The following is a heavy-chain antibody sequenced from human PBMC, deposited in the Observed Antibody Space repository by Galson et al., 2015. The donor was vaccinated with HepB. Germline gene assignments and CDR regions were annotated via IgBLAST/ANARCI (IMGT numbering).Heavy chain of an antibody. D-gene: IGHD6-19*01. CDR1: GFTFSDYY. CDR3: AKAHGIAVAGSNRYFDY. CDR2: ISSNTLYT. V-gene: IGHV3-11*05. Sequence: SLRLSCAVSGFTFSDYYMSWIRQAPGKGLEWISYISSNTLYTNYADSVKGRFTISRDNAKNSLYLQINGLRAEDTAVYYCAKAHGIAVAGSNRYFDYWGQGTLVTVSS. J-gene: IGHJ4*02.